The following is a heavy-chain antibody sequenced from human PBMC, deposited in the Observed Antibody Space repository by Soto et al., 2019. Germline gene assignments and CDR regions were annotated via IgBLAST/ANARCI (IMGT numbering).Heavy chain of an antibody. Sequence: SETLSLTCAVYGGSFSGYYWSWIRQPPGKGLEWIGEINHSGSTNYNPSLKSRVTISVDTSKNQFSLKLSSVTAADTAVYYCAIDNRGTYYDILTGPLFDYWGQGTLVTVSS. CDR2: INHSGST. J-gene: IGHJ4*02. V-gene: IGHV4-34*01. CDR1: GGSFSGYY. CDR3: AIDNRGTYYDILTGPLFDY. D-gene: IGHD3-9*01.